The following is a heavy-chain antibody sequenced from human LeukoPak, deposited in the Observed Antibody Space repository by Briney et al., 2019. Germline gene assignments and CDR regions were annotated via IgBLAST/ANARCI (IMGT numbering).Heavy chain of an antibody. J-gene: IGHJ6*03. CDR3: ARDADSRAYYYMDV. Sequence: ASMKVSCKSSGYTFTGYYMHWVRQAPGQGLEWMGWINPNSGGTNYAQKFQGRVTMTRDTSISTAYMELSRLRSDDTAVYYCARDADSRAYYYMDVWGKGTTVTVSS. CDR2: INPNSGGT. V-gene: IGHV1-2*02. D-gene: IGHD6-13*01. CDR1: GYTFTGYY.